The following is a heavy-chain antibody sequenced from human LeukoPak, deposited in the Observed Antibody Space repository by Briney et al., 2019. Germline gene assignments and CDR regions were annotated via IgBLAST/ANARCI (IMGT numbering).Heavy chain of an antibody. D-gene: IGHD5/OR15-5a*01. CDR2: IYYSGST. Sequence: PSQTLSLTCTVSGGSISSGSYYWSWIRQPAGKGLEWIGYIYYSGSTNYNPSLKSRVTISVDTSKNQFSLKLSSMTAADTAVYYCATATPLRRVSYYYYYGMDVWGQGTTVTVSS. CDR1: GGSISSGSYY. J-gene: IGHJ6*02. V-gene: IGHV4-61*09. CDR3: ATATPLRRVSYYYYYGMDV.